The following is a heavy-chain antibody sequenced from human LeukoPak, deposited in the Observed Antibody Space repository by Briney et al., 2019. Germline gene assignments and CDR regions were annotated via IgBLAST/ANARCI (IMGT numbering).Heavy chain of an antibody. V-gene: IGHV1-24*01. D-gene: IGHD3-9*01. J-gene: IGHJ4*02. CDR1: GYTLTELS. CDR2: FDPEDGET. CDR3: ATGGTYYDILTGYTSFDY. Sequence: GASVKVSCKVSGYTLTELSMHWVRQAPGKGLEWMGGFDPEDGETIYAQKFQGRVTMTEDTSTDTAYMEPSSLRSEDTAVYYCATGGTYYDILTGYTSFDYWGQGTLVTVSS.